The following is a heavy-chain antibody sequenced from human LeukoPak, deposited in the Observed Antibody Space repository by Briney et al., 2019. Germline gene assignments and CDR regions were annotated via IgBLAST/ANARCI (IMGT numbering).Heavy chain of an antibody. CDR1: GITFSRYW. CDR3: ARERDTDYYDSTRAFDY. J-gene: IGHJ4*02. D-gene: IGHD3-22*01. CDR2: ISSSSSYI. V-gene: IGHV3-21*01. Sequence: GGSLRLSCVDSGITFSRYWMSWVRQAPGKGLEWVSSISSSSSYIYYADSVKGRFTISRDNARNSLYLQMNSLRAEDTAVYYCARERDTDYYDSTRAFDYWGQGTLVTVYS.